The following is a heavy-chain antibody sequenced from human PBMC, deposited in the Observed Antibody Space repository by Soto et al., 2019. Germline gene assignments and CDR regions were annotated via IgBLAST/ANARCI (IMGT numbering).Heavy chain of an antibody. CDR1: GFTFSSYS. D-gene: IGHD3-22*01. CDR2: ISYDGSNK. CDR3: ARGGRITMIVVVTREWEY. V-gene: IGHV3-30-3*01. J-gene: IGHJ4*02. Sequence: PGGSLRLSCAASGFTFSSYSMHWVRQAPGKGLEWVAVISYDGSNKYYADSVKGRFTISRDNSKSTLYLQMNSLRAEDTAVYYCARGGRITMIVVVTREWEYWGQGTLVTVSS.